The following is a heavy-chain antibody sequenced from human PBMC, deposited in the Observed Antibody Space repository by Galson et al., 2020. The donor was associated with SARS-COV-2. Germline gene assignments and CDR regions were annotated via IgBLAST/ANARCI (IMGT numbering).Heavy chain of an antibody. Sequence: GGSLRLSCAASGFTFSSYAMSWVRQAPGKGLEWVSAISGSGGSTYYADSVKGRFTISRDNSKNTLYLQMNSLRAEDTAVYYCAKGTAAAPFGSWFDPWGQGTLVTVSS. V-gene: IGHV3-23*01. CDR1: GFTFSSYA. CDR3: AKGTAAAPFGSWFDP. CDR2: ISGSGGST. J-gene: IGHJ5*02. D-gene: IGHD6-13*01.